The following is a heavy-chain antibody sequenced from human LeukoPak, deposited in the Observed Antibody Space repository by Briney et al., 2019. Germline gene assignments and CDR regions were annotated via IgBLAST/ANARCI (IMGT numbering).Heavy chain of an antibody. V-gene: IGHV3-48*04. CDR1: GFTFSSYS. CDR2: ISSSSSTI. J-gene: IGHJ6*03. CDR3: ARSPHPTYYYYMDV. Sequence: RPGRSLRLSCAASGFTFSSYSMNWVRQAPGKGLEWVSYISSSSSTIYYADSVKGQFTISRDNAKNSLYLQMNSLRAEDTAVYYCARSPHPTYYYYMDVWGKGTTVTVSS.